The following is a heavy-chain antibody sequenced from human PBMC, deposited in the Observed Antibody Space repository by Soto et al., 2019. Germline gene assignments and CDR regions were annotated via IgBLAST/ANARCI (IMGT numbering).Heavy chain of an antibody. CDR2: ISYDGSNK. CDR1: GFTVSSYA. V-gene: IGHV3-30-3*01. J-gene: IGHJ4*02. CDR3: ARYYYDSSGYYIDY. D-gene: IGHD3-22*01. Sequence: PGGSLRLSCAASGFTVSSYAMHWVRQAPGKGLEWVAVISYDGSNKYYADSVKGRFTISRDNSKNTLYLQMNSLRAEDTAVYYCARYYYDSSGYYIDYWGQGTLVTVSS.